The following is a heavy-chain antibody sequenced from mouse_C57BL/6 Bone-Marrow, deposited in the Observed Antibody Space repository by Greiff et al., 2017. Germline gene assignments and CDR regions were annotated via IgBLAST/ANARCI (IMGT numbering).Heavy chain of an antibody. V-gene: IGHV1-66*01. CDR2: IYPGSGNT. J-gene: IGHJ2*01. Sequence: QVQLQQSGPALVKPGASVKISCKASGYSFTSYYIHWVKQRPGQGLEWIGWIYPGSGNTKYNEKFKGKATMTADTSSSTAYMQLSSLTSVDSAVYYCARWALDYFDDWGQGTTLTVSS. CDR3: ARWALDYFDD. CDR1: GYSFTSYY.